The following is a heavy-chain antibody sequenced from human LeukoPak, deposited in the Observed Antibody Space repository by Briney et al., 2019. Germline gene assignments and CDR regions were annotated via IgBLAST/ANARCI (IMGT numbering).Heavy chain of an antibody. CDR3: ARTAYGSGSYQFDP. V-gene: IGHV4-59*01. CDR1: GGSISSYY. J-gene: IGHJ5*02. D-gene: IGHD3-10*01. Sequence: SETLSPTCTVSGGSISSYYWSWIRQPPGKGLEWIGYFYYSGSTNYNPSLKSRATISVDTSKNEFSLKLSSVTAADTAVYYCARTAYGSGSYQFDPWGQGTLVTVSS. CDR2: FYYSGST.